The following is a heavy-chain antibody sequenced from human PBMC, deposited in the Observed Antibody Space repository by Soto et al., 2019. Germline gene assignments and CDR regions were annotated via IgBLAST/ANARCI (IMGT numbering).Heavy chain of an antibody. Sequence: GGSLRLSCATSGFTVSSNYMSWVRQAPGKGLEWVSVIYSGGSTYYADSVKGRFTISRDNSKNTLYLQMNSLRAEDTAVYYCERWLTTYSGSHWGQGTLVTVSS. CDR2: IYSGGST. CDR3: ERWLTTYSGSH. D-gene: IGHD3-22*01. J-gene: IGHJ4*02. V-gene: IGHV3-53*01. CDR1: GFTVSSNY.